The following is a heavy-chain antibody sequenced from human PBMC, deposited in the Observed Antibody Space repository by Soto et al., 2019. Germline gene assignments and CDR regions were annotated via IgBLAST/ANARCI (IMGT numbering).Heavy chain of an antibody. J-gene: IGHJ4*02. CDR2: ISYDGSNK. D-gene: IGHD3-22*01. Sequence: GGSLRLSCAASGFTFSSYAMHWVRQAPGKGLEWVAVISYDGSNKYYADSVKGRFTISRDNSKNTLYLQMNSLRAEDTAVYYCARDMQGIVVVITYYFDYWGQGTLVTVSS. CDR1: GFTFSSYA. V-gene: IGHV3-30-3*01. CDR3: ARDMQGIVVVITYYFDY.